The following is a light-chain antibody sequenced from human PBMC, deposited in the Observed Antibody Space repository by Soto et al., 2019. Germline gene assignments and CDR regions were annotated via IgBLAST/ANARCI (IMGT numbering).Light chain of an antibody. CDR1: SSDIGDYNY. Sequence: QSALTQPPSASGSPGQSVTVSCTGTSSDIGDYNYVSWYQQHPGKAPKLMIYEVSKRPSGVPDRFSGSKSGNTASLTVSGLQADDEADYYCSLCVGNNNLVFGGGTKLTVL. V-gene: IGLV2-8*01. CDR3: SLCVGNNNLV. J-gene: IGLJ2*01. CDR2: EVS.